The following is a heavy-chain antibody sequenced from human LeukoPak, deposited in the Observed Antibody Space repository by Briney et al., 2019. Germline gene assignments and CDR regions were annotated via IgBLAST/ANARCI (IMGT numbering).Heavy chain of an antibody. CDR2: ISAYNGNT. Sequence: ASVKVSCKASGYTFTSYGISWVRQAPGQGLEWMGWISAYNGNTNYAQKLQGRVTMTTDTSASTAYMELSSLRSEDTAVYYCARNVDTAMATDFDYWGQGTLVTVSS. V-gene: IGHV1-18*01. D-gene: IGHD5-18*01. J-gene: IGHJ4*02. CDR3: ARNVDTAMATDFDY. CDR1: GYTFTSYG.